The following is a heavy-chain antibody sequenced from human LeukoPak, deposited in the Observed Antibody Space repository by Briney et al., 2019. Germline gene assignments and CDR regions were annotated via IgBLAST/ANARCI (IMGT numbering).Heavy chain of an antibody. Sequence: GGSLRLSCAASGFTFSSYAMHWVRQAPGKGLEWVAVISYDGSNKYYAGSVKGRFTISRDNSKNTLYLQMNKLRAEDTAVYDCAKDRGDSSGPTGYWGQGTMVTVSS. J-gene: IGHJ4*02. CDR1: GFTFSSYA. CDR3: AKDRGDSSGPTGY. CDR2: ISYDGSNK. D-gene: IGHD3-22*01. V-gene: IGHV3-30*07.